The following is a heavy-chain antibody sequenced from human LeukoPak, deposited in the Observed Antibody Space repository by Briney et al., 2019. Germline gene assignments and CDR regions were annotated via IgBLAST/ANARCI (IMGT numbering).Heavy chain of an antibody. Sequence: SQTLSLTCTVSGGSISSGDYYWSWIRQPPGKSLEWIGYIYYSGSTYYNPSLKSRVTISVDTSKNQFSLKLSSLTAADTAVYYCARVVIAIANWFDPWGQGTLVTVSS. CDR3: ARVVIAIANWFDP. CDR1: GGSISSGDYY. CDR2: IYYSGST. J-gene: IGHJ5*02. V-gene: IGHV4-30-4*08. D-gene: IGHD2-21*01.